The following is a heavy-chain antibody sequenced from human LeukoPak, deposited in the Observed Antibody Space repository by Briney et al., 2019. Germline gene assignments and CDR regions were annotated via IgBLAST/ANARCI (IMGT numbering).Heavy chain of an antibody. Sequence: GGSLRLSCAASGFTFSSYAMHWVRQAPGKGLEWVAVISYDGSNKYYADSVKGRFTISRDNSKNTLYLQMNSLRAEDTAVYYCARDYRSRYYFDYWGQGTLVTVSS. CDR1: GFTFSSYA. J-gene: IGHJ4*02. V-gene: IGHV3-30-3*01. D-gene: IGHD6-6*01. CDR3: ARDYRSRYYFDY. CDR2: ISYDGSNK.